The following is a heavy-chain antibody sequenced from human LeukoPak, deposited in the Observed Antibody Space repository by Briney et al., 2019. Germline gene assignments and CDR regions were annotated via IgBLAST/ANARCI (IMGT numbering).Heavy chain of an antibody. D-gene: IGHD4-11*01. CDR3: ARGVLPETTVTTQTVYYFDY. Sequence: ASVKVSCKASGGTFSSYAISWVRQAPGQGLEWMGGIIPIFGTADYAQKFQGRVTITTDESTSTAYMELSSLRSEDTAVYYCARGVLPETTVTTQTVYYFDYWGQGTLVTVSS. J-gene: IGHJ4*02. CDR1: GGTFSSYA. V-gene: IGHV1-69*05. CDR2: IIPIFGTA.